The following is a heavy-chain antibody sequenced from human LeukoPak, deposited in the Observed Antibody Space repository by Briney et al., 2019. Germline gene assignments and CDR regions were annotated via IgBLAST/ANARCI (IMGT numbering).Heavy chain of an antibody. J-gene: IGHJ4*02. CDR2: ISSSSSYI. Sequence: GSLRLSFAASGFTLSSQNLDLVRPASGKGLEWVSFISSSSSYIYYADSVKGRFTISRDNAKNSLYLQMNSLRAEDTAVHYCARGSFDFWSGYRTNVDYWGQGTLVTVSS. V-gene: IGHV3-21*01. CDR3: ARGSFDFWSGYRTNVDY. D-gene: IGHD3-3*01. CDR1: GFTLSSQN.